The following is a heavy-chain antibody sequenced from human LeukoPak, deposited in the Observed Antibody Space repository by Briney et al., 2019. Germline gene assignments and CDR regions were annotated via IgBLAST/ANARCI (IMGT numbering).Heavy chain of an antibody. Sequence: SETLSLTCTVSGGSISSYYWSWIRQPPGKGLEWIGYIYHSGRTSSNPSLKSRVTISVDTSKNQFSLKLSSVTAADTAVYYCARNYYDFWSGYYFDYWGQGTLVTVSS. CDR2: IYHSGRT. D-gene: IGHD3-3*01. CDR1: GGSISSYY. CDR3: ARNYYDFWSGYYFDY. V-gene: IGHV4-59*12. J-gene: IGHJ4*02.